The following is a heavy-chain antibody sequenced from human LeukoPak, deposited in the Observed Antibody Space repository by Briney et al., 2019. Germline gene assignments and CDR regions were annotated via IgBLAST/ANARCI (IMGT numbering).Heavy chain of an antibody. D-gene: IGHD4-17*01. CDR2: ISYDGSNK. CDR3: ARDGREVGNDYGDYEGLHYYYYMDV. CDR1: GFTFSSYA. J-gene: IGHJ6*03. V-gene: IGHV3-30*04. Sequence: GGSLRLSCAASGFTFSSYAMHWVRQAPGKGLEWVAVISYDGSNKYYADSVKGRFTISRDNSKNTLYLQMNSLRAEDTAVYYCARDGREVGNDYGDYEGLHYYYYMDVWGKGTTVTVSS.